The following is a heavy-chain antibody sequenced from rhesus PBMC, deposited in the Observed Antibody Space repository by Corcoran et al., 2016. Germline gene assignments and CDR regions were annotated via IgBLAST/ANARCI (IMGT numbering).Heavy chain of an antibody. D-gene: IGHD6-31*01. CDR2: IYGSGGST. V-gene: IGHV4-93*02. Sequence: QVQLQESGPAVVKPSETLSLTCAVSGGSISSSNWWSWLRTPPGKGLEWIGGIYGSGGSTEYTPALKSRVTISIDTSKNQVSLKLSSVTAADTAVYYWARRGSGWTRDYWGQGVLVTVSS. J-gene: IGHJ4*01. CDR3: ARRGSGWTRDY. CDR1: GGSISSSNW.